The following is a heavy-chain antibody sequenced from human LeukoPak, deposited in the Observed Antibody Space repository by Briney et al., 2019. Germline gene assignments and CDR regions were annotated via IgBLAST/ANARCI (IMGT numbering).Heavy chain of an antibody. J-gene: IGHJ5*02. D-gene: IGHD3-10*01. V-gene: IGHV4-34*01. Sequence: SETLSLTCAVYGVSFSGYYWSWIRQPPGKGLEGIGEINHSGSTNYNPSLKSRGTISVDTSKNQFSLKLRSVTAADTAVYYCAVRGVLETLNWFDPWGQGTLVTVSS. CDR2: INHSGST. CDR3: AVRGVLETLNWFDP. CDR1: GVSFSGYY.